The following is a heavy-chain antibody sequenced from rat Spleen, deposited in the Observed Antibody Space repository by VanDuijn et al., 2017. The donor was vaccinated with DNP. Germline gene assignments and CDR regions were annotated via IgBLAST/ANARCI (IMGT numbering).Heavy chain of an antibody. Sequence: EVQLVESGGGLVQPGRSLILSCTASGFIFSDHNMAWVRQAPKKGLEWVATISYDGSSTYYRDSVKGRFIISRNNAKSTLYLQMDSLRSDDTATYSCAGRPPPTRGPFDYWGQGIMVTVSS. V-gene: IGHV5-7*01. CDR1: GFIFSDHN. CDR3: AGRPPPTRGPFDY. J-gene: IGHJ2*01. CDR2: ISYDGSST. D-gene: IGHD1-4*01.